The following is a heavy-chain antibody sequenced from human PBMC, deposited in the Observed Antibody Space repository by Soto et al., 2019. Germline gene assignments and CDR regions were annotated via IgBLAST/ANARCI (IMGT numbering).Heavy chain of an antibody. CDR1: GFTFSSNG. V-gene: IGHV3-33*01. CDR2: IWYDGSNK. J-gene: IGHJ3*02. CDR3: ARGEVAVGYDLVYAFDI. D-gene: IGHD5-12*01. Sequence: QVQLVESGGGVVQPGRSLRLSCAASGFTFSSNGMQWVRQAPGKGLEWVAVIWYDGSNKYYADSVKGRFNISRDNSKNAMYLQMKSLIAENTAVYYCARGEVAVGYDLVYAFDIWGQGTMVTFSS.